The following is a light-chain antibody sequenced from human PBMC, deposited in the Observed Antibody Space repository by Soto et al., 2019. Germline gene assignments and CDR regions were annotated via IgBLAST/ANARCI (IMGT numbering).Light chain of an antibody. Sequence: DIQMTQAPSSPSASVVDGFTIAFRASHGIRNDLGWYQQKPGKAPKRLIYAASSLQSGVPSRFSGSGSGTEFTLTISSLQPDDFATYYCQHYNSYSEAFGQGTKVDI. CDR1: HGIRND. CDR2: AAS. V-gene: IGKV1-17*01. J-gene: IGKJ1*01. CDR3: QHYNSYSEA.